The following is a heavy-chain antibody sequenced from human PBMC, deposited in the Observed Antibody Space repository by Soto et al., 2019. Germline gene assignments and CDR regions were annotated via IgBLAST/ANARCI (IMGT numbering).Heavy chain of an antibody. Sequence: GGSLRLSFAASEFAFTNYAMSWVRQAQGKGLEWVSALSGSGKSTYYADSVQGRFTISRDNSRETLYLQMNRLRAEDTAVYYCAKDQRSTSGHFDYWRQGTLVIVS. CDR2: LSGSGKST. J-gene: IGHJ4*02. CDR3: AKDQRSTSGHFDY. CDR1: EFAFTNYA. V-gene: IGHV3-23*01. D-gene: IGHD3-16*01.